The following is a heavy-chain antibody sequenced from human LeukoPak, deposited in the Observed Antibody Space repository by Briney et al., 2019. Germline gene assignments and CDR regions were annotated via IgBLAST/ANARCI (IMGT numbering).Heavy chain of an antibody. Sequence: PSETLSLTCTVSGGSISSGAYYWSWLRQPPGEGLEWIGYIYHSGSTYYNPSLKSRLTISVDRSKNQFSLKLSAVTAADTAVYYCARLRIGRDDYSFDFWGQGTLVTASS. J-gene: IGHJ4*02. D-gene: IGHD5-24*01. CDR3: ARLRIGRDDYSFDF. CDR2: IYHSGST. CDR1: GGSISSGAYY. V-gene: IGHV4-30-2*01.